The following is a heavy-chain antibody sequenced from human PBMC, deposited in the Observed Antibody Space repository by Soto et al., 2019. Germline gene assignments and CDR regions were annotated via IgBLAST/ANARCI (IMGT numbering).Heavy chain of an antibody. D-gene: IGHD6-13*01. CDR3: ARARIAAAGMNAFDI. J-gene: IGHJ3*02. CDR2: SIPIFGTA. Sequence: QVQLVQSGAEVKKPGSSVTVSCKASGGTFSSYAISWVRQAPGQGLELMGGSIPIFGTANYAQKFQGRVTITADESTITAYMELSSLRSEDTAVYYCARARIAAAGMNAFDIWGQGTMVTVSS. CDR1: GGTFSSYA. V-gene: IGHV1-69*01.